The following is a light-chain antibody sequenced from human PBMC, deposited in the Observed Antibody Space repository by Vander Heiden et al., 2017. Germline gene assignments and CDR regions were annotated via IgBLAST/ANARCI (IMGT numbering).Light chain of an antibody. J-gene: IGLJ2*01. V-gene: IGLV3-25*02. CDR2: KDS. CDR1: ALPKQY. Sequence: SYELTPPPPVSVSPGQTARITCSGDALPKQYAYWYQQKPGQAPVLVIYKDSERPSGIPERFSGSSSGTTVTLTISGVQAEEEADYYCQSADSSGNYVVFGGGTKLTVL. CDR3: QSADSSGNYVV.